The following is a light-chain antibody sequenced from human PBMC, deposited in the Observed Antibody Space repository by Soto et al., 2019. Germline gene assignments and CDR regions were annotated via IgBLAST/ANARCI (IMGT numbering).Light chain of an antibody. Sequence: DIQMTQSPSSVSASVGDRVTISCRAGQSVRSYLNWYQQKPGKAPNRLIYASSTLQSGVPSRFSGGGSGTDFTLTISSLQPEDFATYYCQQSCTSPLTFGGGTKVEI. V-gene: IGKV1-39*01. CDR2: ASS. CDR3: QQSCTSPLT. J-gene: IGKJ4*01. CDR1: QSVRSY.